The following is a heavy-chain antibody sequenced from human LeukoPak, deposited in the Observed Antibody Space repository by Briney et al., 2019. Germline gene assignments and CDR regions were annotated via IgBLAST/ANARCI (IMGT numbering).Heavy chain of an antibody. CDR1: GGSISSYY. CDR3: AGTTYYYDSSGYYPGY. V-gene: IGHV4-59*01. J-gene: IGHJ4*02. D-gene: IGHD3-22*01. CDR2: IYYSGST. Sequence: SETLSLTCTVSGGSISSYYWSWIRQPPGKGLEWIGYIYYSGSTHYNPSLKSRVTISVDTSMNQFSLKLSSVTAADTAVYYCAGTTYYYDSSGYYPGYWGQGTLVTVSS.